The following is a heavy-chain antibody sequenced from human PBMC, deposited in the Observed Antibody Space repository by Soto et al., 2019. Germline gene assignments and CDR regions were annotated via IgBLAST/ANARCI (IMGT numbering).Heavy chain of an antibody. CDR3: ARDLGYCSCGSCYSEHNWFYP. J-gene: IGHJ5*02. CDR1: GGSISSYY. D-gene: IGHD2-15*01. Sequence: SETLSLTCTVSGGSISSYYWSWIRQPPGKGLEWIGYIYYSGSTNYNPSLKSRVTISVDTSKNQFSLKLSSVTAADTAVYYCARDLGYCSCGSCYSEHNWFYPWGQGTLVTVS. CDR2: IYYSGST. V-gene: IGHV4-59*01.